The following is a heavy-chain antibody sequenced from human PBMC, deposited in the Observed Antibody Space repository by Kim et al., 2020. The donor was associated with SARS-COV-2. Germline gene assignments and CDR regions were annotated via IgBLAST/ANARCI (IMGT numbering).Heavy chain of an antibody. CDR2: ISTYTGNT. Sequence: ASVKVSCKASGYTFTKYPISWVRQAPGQGLEWMGWISTYTGNTAYAQSLQGRVTMTKDTSTNTAYMELRSLTSDDTAGYFCARLDTAEVVAYSLDYWGQGTLVTVSS. CDR3: ARLDTAEVVAYSLDY. D-gene: IGHD2-15*01. J-gene: IGHJ4*02. V-gene: IGHV1-18*01. CDR1: GYTFTKYP.